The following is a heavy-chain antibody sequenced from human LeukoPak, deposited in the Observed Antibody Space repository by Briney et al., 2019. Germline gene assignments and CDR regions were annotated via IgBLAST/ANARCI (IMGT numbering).Heavy chain of an antibody. D-gene: IGHD5-24*01. Sequence: GGSLRLSCAASGFTFSSYAMHWVRQAPGKGLEWVAVISYDGSNKYYADSVKGRFTTSRDNSKNTLYLQMNSLRAEDTAVYYCARDSDGTFDYWGQGTLVTVSS. V-gene: IGHV3-30-3*01. J-gene: IGHJ4*02. CDR2: ISYDGSNK. CDR3: ARDSDGTFDY. CDR1: GFTFSSYA.